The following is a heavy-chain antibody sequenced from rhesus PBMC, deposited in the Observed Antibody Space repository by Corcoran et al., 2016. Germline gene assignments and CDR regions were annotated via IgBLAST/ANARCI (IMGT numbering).Heavy chain of an antibody. J-gene: IGHJ6*01. V-gene: IGHV4-122*02. CDR2: ITYSGST. Sequence: QVQLQESGPGLVKPSETLSLTCAVSGYSISGYYWSWIRQAPGKGREWIWYITYSGSTSYNPSLKSRVTISRETAKNQFSLKLSSVTAADTAVYYCAREPPHYYRGSYYGLDSWGQGVVVTVSS. CDR1: GYSISGYY. D-gene: IGHD3-16*01. CDR3: AREPPHYYRGSYYGLDS.